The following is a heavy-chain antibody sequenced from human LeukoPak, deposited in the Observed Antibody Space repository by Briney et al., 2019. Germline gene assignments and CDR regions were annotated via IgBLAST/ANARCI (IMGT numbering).Heavy chain of an antibody. Sequence: SETLSLTCTVSGGSISSSSYYWGWIRQPPGKGLEWIGSIYYSGSTYYDPSLKSRVTISVDTSKNQFSLKLTSVTAADTAVYYCARDRGAAAGTHYYYYGMDVWGQGTTVTV. CDR3: ARDRGAAAGTHYYYYGMDV. CDR2: IYYSGST. J-gene: IGHJ6*02. V-gene: IGHV4-39*07. D-gene: IGHD6-13*01. CDR1: GGSISSSSYY.